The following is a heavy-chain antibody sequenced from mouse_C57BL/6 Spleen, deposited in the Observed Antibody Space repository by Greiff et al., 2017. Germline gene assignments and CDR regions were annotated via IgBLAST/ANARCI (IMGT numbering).Heavy chain of an antibody. CDR1: GFSFNTYA. D-gene: IGHD2-1*01. CDR3: VRHSGGNYYYWYVDV. V-gene: IGHV10-1*01. CDR2: IRSKSNNYAT. J-gene: IGHJ1*03. Sequence: EVKLVESGGGLVQPKGSLKLSCAASGFSFNTYAMNWVRQAPGKGLEWVARIRSKSNNYATYYADSVKDRFTISRDDSESMLYLQMNNLKTEDTAMYYCVRHSGGNYYYWYVDVWGTGTTVTVSS.